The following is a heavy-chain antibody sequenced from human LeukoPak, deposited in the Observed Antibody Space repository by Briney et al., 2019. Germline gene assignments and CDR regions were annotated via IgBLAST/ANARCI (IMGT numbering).Heavy chain of an antibody. D-gene: IGHD2-2*01. Sequence: ASVKVSCRVSGYTLTELSMHWVRQAPGKGLEWMGGFDPEDGETIYAQKFQGRVTMTEDTSTDTAYMELSSLRSEDTAVYYCATGPVRCSSTSCYAIFDYWGQGTLVTVSS. J-gene: IGHJ4*02. CDR2: FDPEDGET. CDR1: GYTLTELS. CDR3: ATGPVRCSSTSCYAIFDY. V-gene: IGHV1-24*01.